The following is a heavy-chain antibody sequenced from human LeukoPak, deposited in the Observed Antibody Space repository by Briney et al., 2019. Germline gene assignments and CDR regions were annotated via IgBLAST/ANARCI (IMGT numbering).Heavy chain of an antibody. CDR2: IYYSGST. J-gene: IGHJ4*02. Sequence: PSETLSLTCTVSGGSISSGSYYWGWIRQPPGKGLEWIGSIYYSGSTYYNPSLKSRVTISVDTSKNQFSLKLSSVTAADTAVYYCARLTGGYSYGYGDYWGQGTLVTVSS. CDR3: ARLTGGYSYGYGDY. CDR1: GGSISSGSYY. V-gene: IGHV4-39*01. D-gene: IGHD5-18*01.